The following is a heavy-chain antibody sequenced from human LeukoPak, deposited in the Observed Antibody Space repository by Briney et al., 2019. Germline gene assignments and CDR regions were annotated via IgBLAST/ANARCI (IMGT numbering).Heavy chain of an antibody. CDR3: ARSDYEKDFDY. J-gene: IGHJ4*02. CDR2: INPNSGGT. V-gene: IGHV1-2*04. CDR1: GYTFTGYY. Sequence: ASVKVSCKASGYTFTGYYMHWVRQAPGQGLEWMGWINPNSGGTNYAQKFQGWVTMTGDTSISTAYMELSRLRSDDTAVYYCARSDYEKDFDYWGQGTLVTVSS. D-gene: IGHD3-22*01.